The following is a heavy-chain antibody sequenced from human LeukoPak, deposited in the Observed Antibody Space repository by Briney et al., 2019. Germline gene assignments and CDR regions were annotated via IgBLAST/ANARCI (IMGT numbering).Heavy chain of an antibody. J-gene: IGHJ4*02. V-gene: IGHV3-23*01. CDR2: ISGSGGST. CDR1: GFTFSSYA. D-gene: IGHD3-22*01. Sequence: GGSLRLSCAASGFTFSSYAMSWVRQAPGKGLEWVSAISGSGGSTYYADSVKGRFTISRDNSKNTLYLQMNSLRAEDTAVYYCANPPPFMIVVVITTTPRFDYWGQGTLVTVSS. CDR3: ANPPPFMIVVVITTTPRFDY.